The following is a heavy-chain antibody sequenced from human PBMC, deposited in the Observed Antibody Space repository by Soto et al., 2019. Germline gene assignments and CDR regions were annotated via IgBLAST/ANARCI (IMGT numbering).Heavy chain of an antibody. V-gene: IGHV3-23*01. Sequence: EVQLLESGGGLVQPGGSLKISCAVSGFTFSSYAMSWVRQAPGKGREWVSGISGTGRVTNYAESVKGRFTISRDNPKNTLSQEMKSLRAEDTAVYYCAKDVHYDIVTGIEYFDHWGQGTLVTVSS. D-gene: IGHD3-9*01. CDR3: AKDVHYDIVTGIEYFDH. CDR2: ISGTGRVT. CDR1: GFTFSSYA. J-gene: IGHJ1*01.